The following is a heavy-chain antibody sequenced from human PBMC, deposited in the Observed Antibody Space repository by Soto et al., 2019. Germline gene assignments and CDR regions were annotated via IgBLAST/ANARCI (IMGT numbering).Heavy chain of an antibody. D-gene: IGHD2-8*01. CDR1: GFTFSSYP. V-gene: IGHV3-23*01. Sequence: EVLLLESGGGLVQPGGSLRLSCAASGFTFSSYPMTWVRQAPGKGLEWVSSISGNSDAIFYADSVKGRLTISRDNSRTTLYRQMNRLRAEDMAIYYCARILYSSQRDGVDVWGQGTTVTVSS. CDR2: ISGNSDAI. CDR3: ARILYSSQRDGVDV. J-gene: IGHJ6*02.